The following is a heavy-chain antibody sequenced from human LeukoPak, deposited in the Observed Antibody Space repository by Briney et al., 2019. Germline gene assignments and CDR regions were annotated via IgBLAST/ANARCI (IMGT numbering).Heavy chain of an antibody. CDR2: IWYDGGYE. CDR3: AKDGVGATTGPGFDY. J-gene: IGHJ4*02. V-gene: IGHV3-33*06. CDR1: GVSFSDYA. Sequence: GGSLRLSCTGSGVSFSDYAILWVRQAPGKGLEWVSAIWYDGGYEYYADSVRGRFTISRDNSKSTVYLQMNSLGAEDTAVYYCAKDGVGATTGPGFDYWGQGTLVTVSS. D-gene: IGHD1-26*01.